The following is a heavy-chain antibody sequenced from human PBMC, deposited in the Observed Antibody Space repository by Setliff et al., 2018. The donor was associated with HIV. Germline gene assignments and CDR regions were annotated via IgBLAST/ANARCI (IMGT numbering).Heavy chain of an antibody. D-gene: IGHD4-17*01. Sequence: GGSLRLSCSASGFTFSSYAMHWVRQAPGKGLEYVSAISSNGGSTYYADSVKGRFTISRDNSKNTLYLQMSSLRDEDTAVYYCVKARVDGDYYYYYYMDVWGKGTTVTVSS. J-gene: IGHJ6*03. V-gene: IGHV3-64D*09. CDR1: GFTFSSYA. CDR2: ISSNGGST. CDR3: VKARVDGDYYYYYYMDV.